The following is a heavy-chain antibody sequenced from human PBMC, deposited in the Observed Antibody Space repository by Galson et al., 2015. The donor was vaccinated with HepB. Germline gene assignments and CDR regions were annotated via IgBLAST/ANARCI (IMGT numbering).Heavy chain of an antibody. V-gene: IGHV3-15*01. J-gene: IGHJ4*02. D-gene: IGHD3-22*01. Sequence: SLRLSCTASGFTFSNAWMTWVRQAPGKGLEWVGRIRSKTDGGTTDYAAPVKGRFTISRDDSKNTLYLQMTSLKTEDTAVYYCTTGSRYYFDASGYSDYWGQGTLVTVSS. CDR1: GFTFSNAW. CDR3: TTGSRYYFDASGYSDY. CDR2: IRSKTDGGTT.